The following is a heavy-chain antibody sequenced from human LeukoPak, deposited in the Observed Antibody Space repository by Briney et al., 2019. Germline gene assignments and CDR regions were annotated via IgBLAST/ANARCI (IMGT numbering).Heavy chain of an antibody. V-gene: IGHV3-23*01. CDR1: GFTFSSYA. J-gene: IGHJ4*02. Sequence: GGSLRLSSAASGFTFSSYAMSWVRQAPGKGLEWVSAISGSGGSTYYADSVKGRFTISRDNSKNTLYLQMNSLRAEDTAVYYCAKSPMVRGVPRPIDYWGQGTLVTVSS. D-gene: IGHD3-10*01. CDR3: AKSPMVRGVPRPIDY. CDR2: ISGSGGST.